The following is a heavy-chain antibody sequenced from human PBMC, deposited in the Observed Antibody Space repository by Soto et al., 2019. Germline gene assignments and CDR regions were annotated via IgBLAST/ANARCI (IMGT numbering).Heavy chain of an antibody. CDR2: IGTAGDT. V-gene: IGHV3-13*01. CDR1: GFTFSSYD. J-gene: IGHJ6*02. CDR3: ARAAGYSYGSYYYYYGMDV. Sequence: GGSLRLSCAASGFTFSSYDMHWVRQATGKGLEWVSVIGTAGDTYYPGSVKGRFTISRENAKNSFYLQMNSLRAEDTAVYYCARAAGYSYGSYYYYYGMDVWGQGTTVIV. D-gene: IGHD5-18*01.